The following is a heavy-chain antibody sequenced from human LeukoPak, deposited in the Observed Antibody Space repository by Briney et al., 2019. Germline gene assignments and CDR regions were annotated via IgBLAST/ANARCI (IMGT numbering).Heavy chain of an antibody. V-gene: IGHV1-8*02. CDR3: ASSRGIVGATIYWYFDL. J-gene: IGHJ2*01. D-gene: IGHD1-26*01. CDR2: VNTNTGKT. Sequence: ASVKVSCKASGYTFSAYEINWVRQASGQGLEWVGWVNTNTGKTDYAQKFQGRVTMTRATSLSTVYMELSGLRSDDTAVYYCASSRGIVGATIYWYFDLWGRGTLVTVSS. CDR1: GYTFSAYE.